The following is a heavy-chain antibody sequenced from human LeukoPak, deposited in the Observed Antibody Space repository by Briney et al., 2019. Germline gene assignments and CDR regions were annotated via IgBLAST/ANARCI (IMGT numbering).Heavy chain of an antibody. Sequence: GSLXLSCAATGFTFSSYSLNWVRQAPGKGLEWVSYVSSSSSTIYYADSVKGRFTISRDNAKNSFYLQMNGLRAEDTAVYYCARARGSGTSRGAFDIWGQGTMVTVSS. J-gene: IGHJ3*02. CDR1: GFTFSSYS. V-gene: IGHV3-48*01. D-gene: IGHD3-10*01. CDR2: VSSSSSTI. CDR3: ARARGSGTSRGAFDI.